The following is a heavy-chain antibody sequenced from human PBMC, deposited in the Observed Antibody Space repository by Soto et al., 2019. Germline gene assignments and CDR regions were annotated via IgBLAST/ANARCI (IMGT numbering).Heavy chain of an antibody. D-gene: IGHD3-3*01. CDR1: GGSISSGDYY. CDR3: ARDNILGILYGGMDV. V-gene: IGHV4-30-4*01. CDR2: IYYSGST. J-gene: IGHJ6*02. Sequence: SETLSLTCTVSGGSISSGDYYWSWIRQPPGKGLELIGDIYYSGSTYYNPSLKSRVTISVDTSKNQFSLKLSSVTAADTAVYYCARDNILGILYGGMDVWGQGTTVT.